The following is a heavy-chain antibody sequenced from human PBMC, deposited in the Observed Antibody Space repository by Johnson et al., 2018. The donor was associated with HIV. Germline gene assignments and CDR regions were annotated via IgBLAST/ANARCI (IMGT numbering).Heavy chain of an antibody. CDR2: IWYDGSNK. J-gene: IGHJ3*02. CDR3: EAFDI. V-gene: IGHV3-33*01. Sequence: QVQLVESGGGVVQPGRSIRLSCVASGFTFSNYGMHWVRQAPGKGLEWVAVIWYDGSNKYYADSVKGRFTISRDNSKNTLYLQMNSLSTVPEPLGGTEAFDIWGQGTMVTVSS. CDR1: GFTFSNYG. D-gene: IGHD4-23*01.